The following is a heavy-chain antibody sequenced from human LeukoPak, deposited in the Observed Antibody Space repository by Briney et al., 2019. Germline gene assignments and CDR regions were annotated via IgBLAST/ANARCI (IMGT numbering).Heavy chain of an antibody. D-gene: IGHD6-19*01. CDR1: GGSFSGYY. CDR3: ARSRGSGWSGGQGHWFDP. V-gene: IGHV4-34*01. Sequence: SETLSLTCAVYGGSFSGYYWSWIRQPPGKGLEWIGEINHSGSTNYNPSLKSRVTISVDTSKNRFSLKLSSVTAADTAVYYCARSRGSGWSGGQGHWFDPWGQGTLVTVSS. J-gene: IGHJ5*02. CDR2: INHSGST.